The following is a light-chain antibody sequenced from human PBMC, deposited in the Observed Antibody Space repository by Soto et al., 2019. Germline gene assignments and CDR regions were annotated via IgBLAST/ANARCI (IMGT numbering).Light chain of an antibody. V-gene: IGLV7-46*01. Sequence: DSXTGAVTSGHYPYWFQQKPGQAPRTLIYDTNNKHSWTPARFSGSLLGGKAALTLSGAQPEDEAEYYCLLFYSGPRVFGGGTQLTVL. CDR3: LLFYSGPRV. CDR2: DTN. J-gene: IGLJ3*02. CDR1: TGAVTSGHY.